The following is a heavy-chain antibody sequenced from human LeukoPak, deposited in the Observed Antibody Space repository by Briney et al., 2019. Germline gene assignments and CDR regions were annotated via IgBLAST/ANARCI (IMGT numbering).Heavy chain of an antibody. CDR1: GGSISSYY. D-gene: IGHD2-15*01. Sequence: SETLSLTCTVSGGSISSYYWSWIRQPPEKGLEWIGYIYYSGSTNYNPSLKSRVTISVDTSKNQFSLKLSSVTAADTAVYYCAREVAASFDYWGQGTLVTVSS. CDR3: AREVAASFDY. J-gene: IGHJ4*02. CDR2: IYYSGST. V-gene: IGHV4-59*01.